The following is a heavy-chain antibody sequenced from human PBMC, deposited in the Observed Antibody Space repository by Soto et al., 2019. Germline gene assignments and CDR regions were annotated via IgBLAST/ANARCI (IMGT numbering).Heavy chain of an antibody. Sequence: QVQLQESGPGLVKPSQTLSLTCTVSGGSISSGGYDWSWIRQHPGKGLEWIGYIYYSGSTYYNPSLKSRVTISGDKSKNQFALKLSSVPAADTGVYYCARPSLPGGWCDPWGQGTLVTVSS. CDR1: GGSISSGGYD. J-gene: IGHJ5*02. V-gene: IGHV4-31*03. CDR3: ARPSLPGGWCDP. CDR2: IYYSGST. D-gene: IGHD3-10*01.